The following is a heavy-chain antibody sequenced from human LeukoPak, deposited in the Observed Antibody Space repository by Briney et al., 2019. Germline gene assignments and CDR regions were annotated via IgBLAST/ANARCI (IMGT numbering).Heavy chain of an antibody. J-gene: IGHJ4*02. D-gene: IGHD1-14*01. CDR2: IHNSGRT. V-gene: IGHV4-59*08. CDR3: ARHGTISSESYFDY. Sequence: SETLSLTCSVSGGYVSSYYWSWIRQSPGKGLEWIGYIHNSGRTNYNPSLKSRVTGFVDTSKNQVSLRLSSVTAADTAVYYCARHGTISSESYFDYWGQGALVTVSS. CDR1: GGYVSSYY.